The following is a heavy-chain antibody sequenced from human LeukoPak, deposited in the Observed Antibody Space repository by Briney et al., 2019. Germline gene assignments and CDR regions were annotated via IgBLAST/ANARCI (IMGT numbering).Heavy chain of an antibody. J-gene: IGHJ4*02. CDR2: ISAYNGNT. D-gene: IGHD2-2*01. Sequence: GASVKVSCKASGYTFTSYGISWVRQAPGQGLEWMGWISAYNGNTNYAQKLQGRVTMTTDTSTSTAYMELRSLRSKDTAVYYCARGLKPPWDSTDYHDWGQGTLVTVSS. CDR3: ARGLKPPWDSTDYHD. CDR1: GYTFTSYG. V-gene: IGHV1-18*01.